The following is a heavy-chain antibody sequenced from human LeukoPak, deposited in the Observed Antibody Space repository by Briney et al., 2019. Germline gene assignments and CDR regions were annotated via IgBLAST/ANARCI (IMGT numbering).Heavy chain of an antibody. CDR3: ARGGDSSGPRRTAVDI. CDR2: ISSGGST. D-gene: IGHD3-22*01. J-gene: IGHJ3*02. V-gene: IGHV3-53*05. Sequence: QPGGSLRLSCAASGFSVSGNYMSWVRQAPGKGLEWVLVISSGGSTYHADSVKGRFTLSRDNSKNTLYLQMSSLRVEDTAVYFCARGGDSSGPRRTAVDIWGQGTMVTVSS. CDR1: GFSVSGNY.